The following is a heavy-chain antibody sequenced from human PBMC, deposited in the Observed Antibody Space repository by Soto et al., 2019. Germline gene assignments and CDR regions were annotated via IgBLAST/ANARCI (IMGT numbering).Heavy chain of an antibody. CDR1: GYTFTSYG. J-gene: IGHJ4*02. CDR2: ISAHNGNT. Sequence: QVHLVQSGAEVKKPGASVKVSCKGSGYTFTSYGITWVRQAPGQGLEWMGWISAHNGNTNYAQKLQGRVTVTRDTSTSTAYMELRILISDDKAVYYCARGRYGDYWGQGALVTVSS. CDR3: ARGRYGDY. D-gene: IGHD1-1*01. V-gene: IGHV1-18*01.